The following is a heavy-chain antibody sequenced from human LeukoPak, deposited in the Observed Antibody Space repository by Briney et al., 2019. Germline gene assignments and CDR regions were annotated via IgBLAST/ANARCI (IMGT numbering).Heavy chain of an antibody. J-gene: IGHJ5*02. CDR3: ARSPRIAARGDWFDP. CDR1: GYTFTSYG. Sequence: ASVKVSCKASGYTFTSYGISWVRQAPGQGLEWMGWISAYNGNTNYAQKLQGRVTITRDTSASTAYMELSSLRSEDTAVYYCARSPRIAARGDWFDPWGQGTLVTVSS. V-gene: IGHV1-18*01. D-gene: IGHD6-6*01. CDR2: ISAYNGNT.